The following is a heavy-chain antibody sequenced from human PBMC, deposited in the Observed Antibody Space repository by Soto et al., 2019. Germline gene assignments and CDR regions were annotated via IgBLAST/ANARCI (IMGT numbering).Heavy chain of an antibody. J-gene: IGHJ4*02. D-gene: IGHD3-16*01. CDR1: SGSFSGYY. Sequence: QVQLQQWGAGLLKSLETLSLTCAVYSGSFSGYYWSWIRQPPGKGLEWIGEIYHGLSIVYNPSLKSRVTISGDSSKNQFSLKLSSVTAADTAVYYCARHGGYYFDYWGQGTLVTVSS. V-gene: IGHV4-34*01. CDR2: IYHGLSI. CDR3: ARHGGYYFDY.